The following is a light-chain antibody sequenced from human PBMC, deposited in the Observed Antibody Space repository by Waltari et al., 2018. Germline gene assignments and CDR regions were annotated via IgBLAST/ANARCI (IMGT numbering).Light chain of an antibody. V-gene: IGLV2-8*01. J-gene: IGLJ2*01. Sequence: QSALAQPPSASGSPGQSVTIPCTGTSSSVGGYNYVSWYQQHPGKAPKLMVYEVSKRPSGVPDRFSGSKSGNTASLTVSGLQAEDEAAYYCSSYAGSNFVVFGGGTKVTVL. CDR2: EVS. CDR3: SSYAGSNFVV. CDR1: SSSVGGYNY.